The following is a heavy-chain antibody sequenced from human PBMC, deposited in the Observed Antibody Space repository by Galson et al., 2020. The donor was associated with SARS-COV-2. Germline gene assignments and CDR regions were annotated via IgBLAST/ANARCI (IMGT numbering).Heavy chain of an antibody. D-gene: IGHD2-21*02. CDR1: GFTFSSYG. J-gene: IGHJ3*02. Sequence: GESLKISCAASGFTFSSYGMHWVRQAPGKGLEWVAVISYDGSNKYYADSVKGRFTISRDNSKNTLYLQMNSLRAEDTAVYYCAKKAGGRYCGGDCTKGAFDIWGQGTMVTVSS. CDR2: ISYDGSNK. V-gene: IGHV3-30*18. CDR3: AKKAGGRYCGGDCTKGAFDI.